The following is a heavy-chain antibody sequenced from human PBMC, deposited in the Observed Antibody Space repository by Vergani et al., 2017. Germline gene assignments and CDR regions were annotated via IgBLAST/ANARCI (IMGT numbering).Heavy chain of an antibody. J-gene: IGHJ6*02. CDR3: AGDRLPEYCSSPSCQKGYYYGMDV. CDR2: ISAYNGNI. Sequence: QVQLVQSGVEVKKSGASVKVSCKASGYTFSNFGINWVRQAPGQGLEWMGWISAYNGNINYAQKLQGRVSMTTDTSTNTAYMELRSLRSDDTAVYYCAGDRLPEYCSSPSCQKGYYYGMDVWGQGTTVTVSS. CDR1: GYTFSNFG. V-gene: IGHV1-18*01. D-gene: IGHD2-2*01.